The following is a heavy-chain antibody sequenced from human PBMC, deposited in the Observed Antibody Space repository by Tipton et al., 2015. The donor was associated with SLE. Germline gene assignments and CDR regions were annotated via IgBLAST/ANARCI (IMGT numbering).Heavy chain of an antibody. Sequence: LRLSCTVSGGSISESTYSWDWIRQAPGKGLEWIGSMYFSGNTYYNPFLRSRVTISADTSKNQFSLKLTSVTAADTAVYYCARTLDALDIWGQGTMVTVSS. J-gene: IGHJ3*02. CDR2: MYFSGNT. V-gene: IGHV4-39*07. CDR1: GGSISESTYS. CDR3: ARTLDALDI.